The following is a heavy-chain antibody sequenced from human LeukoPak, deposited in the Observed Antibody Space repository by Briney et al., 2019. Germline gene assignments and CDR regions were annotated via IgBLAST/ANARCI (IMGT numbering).Heavy chain of an antibody. Sequence: SETLSLTCAVYGGSFSGYYWSWIRKPPGKGLEWVGEINHSGSTNYNPSLKSRVTISVDTSKNQFSLKLSSVTAADTAVYYCARYYDSSGYYPDYWGQGTLVTVSS. CDR2: INHSGST. CDR1: GGSFSGYY. D-gene: IGHD3-22*01. J-gene: IGHJ4*02. CDR3: ARYYDSSGYYPDY. V-gene: IGHV4-34*01.